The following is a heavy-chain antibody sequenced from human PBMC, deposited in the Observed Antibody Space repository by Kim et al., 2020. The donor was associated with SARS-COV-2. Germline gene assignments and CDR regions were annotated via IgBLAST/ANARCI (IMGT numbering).Heavy chain of an antibody. J-gene: IGHJ4*01. CDR3: AKEIRINVILTGSSCNY. CDR1: GFIFSNYA. V-gene: IGHV3-23*01. Sequence: GGSLRLSCAASGFIFSNYAMNWVRQAPGKGLEWVSGISGSGGSTYYTDSVKGRFTISRDNSKNTLSLQMNSLRAEDTAVYYCAKEIRINVILTGSSCNYWGHGRMVTVSS. D-gene: IGHD3-9*01. CDR2: ISGSGGST.